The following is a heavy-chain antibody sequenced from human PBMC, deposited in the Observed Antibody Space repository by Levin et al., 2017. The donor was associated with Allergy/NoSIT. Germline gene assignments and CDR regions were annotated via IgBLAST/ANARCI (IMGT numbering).Heavy chain of an antibody. CDR3: AKDRLVFPPIAAADLRSDYFDY. J-gene: IGHJ4*02. V-gene: IGHV3-23*01. Sequence: GGSLRLSCAASGFTFSSYAMSWVRQAPGKGLEWVSAISGSGGSTYYADSVKGRFTISRDNSKNTLYLQMNSLRAEDTAVYYCAKDRLVFPPIAAADLRSDYFDYWGQGTLVTVSS. CDR1: GFTFSSYA. D-gene: IGHD6-13*01. CDR2: ISGSGGST.